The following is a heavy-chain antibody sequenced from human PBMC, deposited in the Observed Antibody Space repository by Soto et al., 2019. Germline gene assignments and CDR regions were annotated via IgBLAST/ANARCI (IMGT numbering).Heavy chain of an antibody. CDR1: GESFSAYY. CDR3: AGGGVRGVITRTREYYGMDV. CDR2: INHSGST. V-gene: IGHV4-34*01. Sequence: SETLSLTCAVYGESFSAYYWTWIRQPPGKGLEWIGEINHSGSTKYNPSLRSRVTVSVDTSKHQFSLKLSSVTAADTAMYYCAGGGVRGVITRTREYYGMDVWGQGTTVTVSS. J-gene: IGHJ6*02. D-gene: IGHD3-10*01.